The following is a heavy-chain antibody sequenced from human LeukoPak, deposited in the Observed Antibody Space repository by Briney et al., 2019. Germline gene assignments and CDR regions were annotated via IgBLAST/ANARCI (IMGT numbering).Heavy chain of an antibody. CDR3: ARPRATGIAGGV. CDR1: GDSITNHY. J-gene: IGHJ4*02. CDR2: IYYNGII. D-gene: IGHD1-26*01. V-gene: IGHV4-59*11. Sequence: PSETLSLTCIVSGDSITNHYWSLIRRPPGKGLEWIGYIYYNGIINYNPSLKSRVTISVDTSKNQFSLKLSSVTAADTAVYYCARPRATGIAGGVWGQGTLVTVSS.